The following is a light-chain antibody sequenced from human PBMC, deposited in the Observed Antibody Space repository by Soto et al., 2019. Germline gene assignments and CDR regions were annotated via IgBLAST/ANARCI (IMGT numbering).Light chain of an antibody. J-gene: IGKJ1*01. CDR3: QQYKNWPPVT. CDR2: GAS. V-gene: IGKV3-15*01. CDR1: QSVGSN. Sequence: EIVMTQSPATLSVSPGERATLSCRASQSVGSNLAWYQQKPGQAPRLLIHGASTRATGIPARFSGSGSGTDFTLTISSLQSEDFAVYYCQQYKNWPPVTFGQGTKVEIK.